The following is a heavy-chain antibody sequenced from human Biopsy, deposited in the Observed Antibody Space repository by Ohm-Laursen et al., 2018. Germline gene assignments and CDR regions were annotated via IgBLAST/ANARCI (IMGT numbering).Heavy chain of an antibody. CDR1: DGSINSYY. CDR3: ARGSSYGYDFDY. Sequence: GTLSLTCTVSDGSINSYYWNWIRQPPGKRLMWTGNIYYSGSTNFNPSLKSRVTISVDTSKNQFSLKLSSVTAADTAVYFCARGSSYGYDFDYWGQGTLVAVSS. CDR2: IYYSGST. D-gene: IGHD5-18*01. V-gene: IGHV4-59*01. J-gene: IGHJ4*02.